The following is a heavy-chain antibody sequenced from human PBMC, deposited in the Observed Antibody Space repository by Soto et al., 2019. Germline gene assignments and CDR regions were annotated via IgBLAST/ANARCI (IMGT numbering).Heavy chain of an antibody. J-gene: IGHJ1*01. CDR1: VGSISSGDDY. Sequence: PSETVSLTCTVSVGSISSGDDYWSWIRQPPGKGLEWIGRIYYSGSTYYNPPRKSRVTISVDTSKNQFSLKLSSVTAADTAVYYCATSDYYDSSGYYYVYFQHWGQGTLVTVSS. V-gene: IGHV4-30-4*01. CDR2: IYYSGST. D-gene: IGHD3-22*01. CDR3: ATSDYYDSSGYYYVYFQH.